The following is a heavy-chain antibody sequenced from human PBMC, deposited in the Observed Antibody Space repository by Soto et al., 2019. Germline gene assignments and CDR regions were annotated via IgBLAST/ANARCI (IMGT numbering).Heavy chain of an antibody. D-gene: IGHD2-21*02. J-gene: IGHJ4*02. Sequence: TGAAYTFTIYVMVLARSVKRKRRERMGLIHAGHGNTRYSQKFQGRVTITRDPSACTAYMELIELRSEDTAVYYCARSIVVVSALGHWGQGTLVTVSS. V-gene: IGHV1-3*01. CDR3: ARSIVVVSALGH. CDR1: AYTFTIYV. CDR2: IHAGHGNT.